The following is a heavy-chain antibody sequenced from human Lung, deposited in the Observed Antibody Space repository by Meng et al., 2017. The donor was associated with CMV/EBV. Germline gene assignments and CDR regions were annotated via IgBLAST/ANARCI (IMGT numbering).Heavy chain of an antibody. CDR1: GDTFTGYG. V-gene: IGHV1-2*06. D-gene: IGHD6-13*01. CDR2: IRYNCDGT. CDR3: ARGGVLLAAGKSWFDH. Sequence: SGDTFTGYGRYCGRQAPGQGVEGMGRIRYNCDGTSYDQNFQDKLPVTRATAISKIYMELKRLSSDDTAVYYYARGGVLLAAGKSWFDHWGLGTLVTVSS. J-gene: IGHJ5*02.